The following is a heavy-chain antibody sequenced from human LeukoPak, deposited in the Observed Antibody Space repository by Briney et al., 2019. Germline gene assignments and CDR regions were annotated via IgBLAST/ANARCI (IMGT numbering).Heavy chain of an antibody. J-gene: IGHJ4*02. D-gene: IGHD6-6*01. Sequence: SETLSLACTVSGGSMSGFYWSWIRQPPGKGLEWIGYIYYSGSTNYNPSLQSRVTISVDTSKNQFSLKLRSVTAADTAVYYCATNAGRPWGILDYWGQGTLVTVSS. CDR1: GGSMSGFY. V-gene: IGHV4-59*01. CDR3: ATNAGRPWGILDY. CDR2: IYYSGST.